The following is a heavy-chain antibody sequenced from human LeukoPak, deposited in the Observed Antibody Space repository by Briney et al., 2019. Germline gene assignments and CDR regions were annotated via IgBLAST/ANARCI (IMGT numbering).Heavy chain of an antibody. Sequence: PGGSLRLCCAASGFTFSSYEMNWVRQAPGKGLEWVSYISSSGSTIYYADSVKGRFTISRDNAKNSLYLQMNSLRAEDTAVYYCARAFGSSGYPYNWFDPWGQGTLVTVSS. CDR3: ARAFGSSGYPYNWFDP. CDR2: ISSSGSTI. J-gene: IGHJ5*02. CDR1: GFTFSSYE. V-gene: IGHV3-48*03. D-gene: IGHD3-22*01.